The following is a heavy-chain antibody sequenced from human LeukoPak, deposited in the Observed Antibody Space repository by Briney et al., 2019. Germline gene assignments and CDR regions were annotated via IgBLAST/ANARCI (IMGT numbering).Heavy chain of an antibody. V-gene: IGHV3-23*01. D-gene: IGHD2-2*01. CDR1: GFTFSSYA. Sequence: GGSLRLSCAASGFTFSSYAMSWVRQAPGKGREWVSAISGSGGNTYYADSVKGRFTISRANSKNTLYLQINSLRAEDTVVYYCTAHPAARDYYYGMDVWGQGTTVTVSS. J-gene: IGHJ6*02. CDR2: ISGSGGNT. CDR3: TAHPAARDYYYGMDV.